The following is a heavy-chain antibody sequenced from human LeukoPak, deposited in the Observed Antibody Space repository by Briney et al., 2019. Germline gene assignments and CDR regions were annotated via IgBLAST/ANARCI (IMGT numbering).Heavy chain of an antibody. CDR1: GFTFSSYA. Sequence: TGGTLSLSCAASGFTFSSYAMSWDRQAPGKGLEWVSAISGSGGSTSYADSVKGRFTITRDNSKDTLDLQMNSLRAEDTALYDCAKGGLFGTPLDYWGQGTLVTVSS. CDR2: ISGSGGST. J-gene: IGHJ4*02. D-gene: IGHD1-14*01. V-gene: IGHV3-23*01. CDR3: AKGGLFGTPLDY.